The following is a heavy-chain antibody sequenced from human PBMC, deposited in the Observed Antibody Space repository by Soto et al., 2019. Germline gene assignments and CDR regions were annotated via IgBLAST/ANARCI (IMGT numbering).Heavy chain of an antibody. V-gene: IGHV4-59*01. Sequence: QVQLQESGPGLVKPSETLSLTCTVSGGSISNYHWSWIRQPPGKGLECIGYIYSSGSTNYNPSLKSRVTISVDTSKNEFSLKLTSVTAADTAMYYCARFSGYYSAFDYWGLGTPVTVSS. CDR3: ARFSGYYSAFDY. CDR1: GGSISNYH. J-gene: IGHJ4*02. D-gene: IGHD1-26*01. CDR2: IYSSGST.